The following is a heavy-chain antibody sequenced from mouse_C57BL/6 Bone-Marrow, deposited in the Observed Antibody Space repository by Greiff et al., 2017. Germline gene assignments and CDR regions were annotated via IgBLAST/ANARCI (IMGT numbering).Heavy chain of an antibody. CDR3: ARNLYGSSPYWYFDV. CDR2: INPYNGGT. D-gene: IGHD1-1*01. V-gene: IGHV1-19*01. CDR1: GYTFTDYY. Sequence: VQLKESGPVLVKPGASVKMSCKASGYTFTDYYMNWVKQSHGKSLEWIGVINPYNGGTSYNQKFKGKATLSVEKSSSTAYMELNSLTSEDSAVYYCARNLYGSSPYWYFDVWGTGTTVTVSS. J-gene: IGHJ1*03.